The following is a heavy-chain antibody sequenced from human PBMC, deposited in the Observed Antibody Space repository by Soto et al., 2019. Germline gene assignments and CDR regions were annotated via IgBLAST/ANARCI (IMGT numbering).Heavy chain of an antibody. CDR1: GFTFSTYA. J-gene: IGHJ4*02. CDR3: VKELVNSGWTYFDY. Sequence: EVQLVESGGVLAQPGGSLRLSCAASGFTFSTYAMSWVRQAPGKGLEWVSAISDSGGRTYYVDSVKGRFTISRDNSKNTLYLQMNSLRAEDTAVYFCVKELVNSGWTYFDYWGQGTLVTVSS. D-gene: IGHD6-19*01. V-gene: IGHV3-23*04. CDR2: ISDSGGRT.